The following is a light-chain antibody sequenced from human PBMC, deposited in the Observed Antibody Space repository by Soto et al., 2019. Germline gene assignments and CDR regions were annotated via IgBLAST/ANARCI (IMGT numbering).Light chain of an antibody. CDR2: EAS. CDR1: QSIKSW. V-gene: IGKV1-5*03. Sequence: DIQVTQSPSTLSASVGDRVTITCRASQSIKSWFAWYQQKPGKAPKLLIYEASSLESGVPSRFGGSGSGTEFTLTISSLQPDDFETYYCQQYNTYSWTFGQGTKVDIK. J-gene: IGKJ1*01. CDR3: QQYNTYSWT.